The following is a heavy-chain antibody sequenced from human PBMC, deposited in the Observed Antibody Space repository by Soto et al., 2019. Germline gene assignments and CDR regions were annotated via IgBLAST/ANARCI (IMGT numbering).Heavy chain of an antibody. Sequence: QVQLQESGPGLVKPSQTLSLTCTVSGGSISSGDYYWSWIRQPPGKGLEWIGYIYYSGSTYYNPSRNSRVTISVDTSKNQFSLKLSSVTAADTAVYYCARVLLFMGYSYFDYWGQGTLVTVSS. CDR2: IYYSGST. D-gene: IGHD5-18*01. CDR1: GGSISSGDYY. V-gene: IGHV4-30-4*01. J-gene: IGHJ4*02. CDR3: ARVLLFMGYSYFDY.